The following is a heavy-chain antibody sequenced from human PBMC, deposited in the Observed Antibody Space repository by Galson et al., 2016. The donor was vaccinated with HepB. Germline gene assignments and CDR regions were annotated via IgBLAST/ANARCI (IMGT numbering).Heavy chain of an antibody. CDR3: ARVGVIPYYYYGMDV. CDR2: INSDGSST. D-gene: IGHD3-10*01. V-gene: IGHV3-74*01. J-gene: IGHJ6*01. Sequence: SLRLSCAASGFTFTSYWIHWVRQVPGEGLVWVPRINSDGSSTHYADSVKGRFTISRDNAKNTVYLQMNSLRVEDTAVYYCARVGVIPYYYYGMDVWGQGTLVIVSS. CDR1: GFTFTSYW.